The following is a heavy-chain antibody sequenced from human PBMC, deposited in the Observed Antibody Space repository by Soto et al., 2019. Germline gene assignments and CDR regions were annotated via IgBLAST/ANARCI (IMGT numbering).Heavy chain of an antibody. CDR2: IIPIFGTA. CDR1: GGTFSSYA. D-gene: IGHD5-12*01. J-gene: IGHJ3*02. CDR3: ARVGGDGYPFDAFDI. V-gene: IGHV1-69*12. Sequence: QVQLVQSGAEVKKPGSSVKVSCKASGGTFSSYAISWVRQAPGQGLEWMGGIIPIFGTANYAQKFQGRVTITADETTSTAYMEVSSVRSEDTAVYYCARVGGDGYPFDAFDIWGQGTMVTVSS.